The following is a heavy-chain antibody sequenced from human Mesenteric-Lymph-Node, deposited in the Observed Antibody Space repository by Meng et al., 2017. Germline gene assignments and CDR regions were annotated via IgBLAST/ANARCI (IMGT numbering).Heavy chain of an antibody. CDR1: GYSFTSYW. CDR2: IYPGDSDT. D-gene: IGHD4-11*01. Sequence: GGSLRLSCKGSGYSFTSYWIGWVRQLPGKGLEWMGIIYPGDSDTRYSPSFQGQVTSSADKTISTAYLQWSSLKASDTAMYYCARSDYSKTDVWGQGTTVTVSS. CDR3: ARSDYSKTDV. J-gene: IGHJ6*02. V-gene: IGHV5-51*01.